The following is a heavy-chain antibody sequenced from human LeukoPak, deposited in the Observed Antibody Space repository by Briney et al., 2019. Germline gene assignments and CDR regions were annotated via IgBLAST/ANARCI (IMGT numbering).Heavy chain of an antibody. CDR2: IDYRGST. V-gene: IGHV4-59*01. D-gene: IGHD5-18*01. CDR1: GASISSYY. Sequence: SETLSLICTVSGASISSYYWSSIRQPPGKGLEWIAYIDYRGSTTYNPSLRSRVTISVDTSRNQFSLKLYSVTAADTAVYYCARSRSGYSYDHAAFEIWGQGTMVTVSS. CDR3: ARSRSGYSYDHAAFEI. J-gene: IGHJ3*02.